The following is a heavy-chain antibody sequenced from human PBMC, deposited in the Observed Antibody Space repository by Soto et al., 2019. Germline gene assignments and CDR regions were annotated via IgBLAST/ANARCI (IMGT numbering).Heavy chain of an antibody. CDR2: INHSGST. Sequence: ASETLSLTCAVYGGYFSGYYWSWIRQPPGKGLEWIGEINHSGSTNYNPSLKSRVTISVDTSKNQFSLKLSSVTAADTAVYYCARGDQLPVGYYYYYYMDVWGKGTTVTVSS. CDR1: GGYFSGYY. CDR3: ARGDQLPVGYYYYYYMDV. D-gene: IGHD2-2*01. J-gene: IGHJ6*03. V-gene: IGHV4-34*01.